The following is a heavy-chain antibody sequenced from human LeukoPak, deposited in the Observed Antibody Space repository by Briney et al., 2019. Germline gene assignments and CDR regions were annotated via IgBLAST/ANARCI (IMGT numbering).Heavy chain of an antibody. Sequence: PGGSLRLSCGASGFTFSSYAMSWVRQAPGKGLEWVSAISGSGGSTYYADSVKGRFTISRDNSKNTLYLQMNSLRAEDTAVYYCAKGGSGYVKGFDYWGQGTLVTVSS. D-gene: IGHD5-12*01. V-gene: IGHV3-23*01. CDR1: GFTFSSYA. CDR3: AKGGSGYVKGFDY. J-gene: IGHJ4*02. CDR2: ISGSGGST.